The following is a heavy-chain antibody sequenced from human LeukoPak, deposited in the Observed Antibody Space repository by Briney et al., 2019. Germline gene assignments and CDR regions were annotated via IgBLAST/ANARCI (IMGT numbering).Heavy chain of an antibody. CDR3: AKGYNDYGDYVNYFDY. J-gene: IGHJ4*02. D-gene: IGHD4-17*01. Sequence: PGGSLRLSCAASGFTFSDYYMSWIRQAPGKGLEWVSYISSSGSTIYYADSVKGRFTISRDNAKNSLYLQMNSLRAEDTAVYYCAKGYNDYGDYVNYFDYWGQGTLVTVSS. V-gene: IGHV3-11*01. CDR1: GFTFSDYY. CDR2: ISSSGSTI.